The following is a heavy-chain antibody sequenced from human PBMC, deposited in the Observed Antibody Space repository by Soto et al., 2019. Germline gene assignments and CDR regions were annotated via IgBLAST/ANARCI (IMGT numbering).Heavy chain of an antibody. CDR3: GRARAAAGAAGSY. CDR2: INPGDGTT. J-gene: IGHJ4*02. CDR1: GYTFTNYY. V-gene: IGHV1-46*03. Sequence: QVQLVQSGAEVKKPGASVKVSCKASGYTFTNYYMHWVRQAPGQGLEWMGVINPGDGTTDYVQKFQGRVTVTRDTSTSTVYMELRSLRSEDTAVYYCGRARAAAGAAGSYWGQGTLVTVSS. D-gene: IGHD6-13*01.